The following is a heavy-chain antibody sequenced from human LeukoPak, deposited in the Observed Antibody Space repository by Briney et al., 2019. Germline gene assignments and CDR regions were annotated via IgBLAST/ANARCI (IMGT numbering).Heavy chain of an antibody. D-gene: IGHD3-22*01. CDR3: VRDWGYESGRYWQKYFDT. Sequence: ETLSLTCTVSGGSITSSNYYWGWIRQAPGKGLEWVANIKQDGSEKYYVDSVKGRFTISRDNAKNTVYLQMNSLRAEDTAVYYCVRDWGYESGRYWQKYFDTWGQGTLVTVSS. J-gene: IGHJ4*02. CDR2: IKQDGSEK. CDR1: GGSITSSNYY. V-gene: IGHV3-7*01.